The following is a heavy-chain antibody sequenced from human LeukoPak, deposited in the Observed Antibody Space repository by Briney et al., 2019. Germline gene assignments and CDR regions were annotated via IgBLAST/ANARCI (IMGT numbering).Heavy chain of an antibody. CDR3: AGLHPRNTVGF. V-gene: IGHV4-59*08. CDR1: GGSISSYY. CDR2: ISDIGSI. Sequence: SETLSLTCTVSGGSISSYYWSWTRQSPGKGLEWIAYISDIGSINYNPSLKSRVTISLDTSKNQLSLKLSSVTAADTAVYYCAGLHPRNTVGFWGQGTLVTVSS. J-gene: IGHJ4*02. D-gene: IGHD2/OR15-2a*01.